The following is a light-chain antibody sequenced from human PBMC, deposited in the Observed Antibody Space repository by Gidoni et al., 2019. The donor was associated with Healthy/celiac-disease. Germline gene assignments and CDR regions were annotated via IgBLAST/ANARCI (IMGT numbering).Light chain of an antibody. Sequence: IQMTQSPSSLSASVGDRVTITCRASQGISNSLAWYQQKPGKAPKLLLYAASRLESGVPSRFSGSGSGTDYTLTISSLQPEDFATYYCQQYYSTPPVTFGPGTKVEIK. J-gene: IGKJ3*01. CDR2: AAS. CDR1: QGISNS. CDR3: QQYYSTPPVT. V-gene: IGKV1-NL1*01.